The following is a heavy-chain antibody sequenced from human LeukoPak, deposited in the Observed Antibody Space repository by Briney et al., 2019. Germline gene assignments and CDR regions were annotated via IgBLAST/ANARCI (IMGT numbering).Heavy chain of an antibody. J-gene: IGHJ1*01. Sequence: PSETQSLTCAVYGGSFSGYYWSWIRQPPGKGLEWIGEINHSGSTNYNPSLKSRVTISVDTSKNQFSLKLSSVTAADTAVYYCARATPSGWQQLVRHFQHWGQGTLVTVSS. CDR1: GGSFSGYY. V-gene: IGHV4-34*01. CDR3: ARATPSGWQQLVRHFQH. D-gene: IGHD6-13*01. CDR2: INHSGST.